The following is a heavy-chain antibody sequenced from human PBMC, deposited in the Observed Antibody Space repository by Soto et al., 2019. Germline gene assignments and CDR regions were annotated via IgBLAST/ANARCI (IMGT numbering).Heavy chain of an antibody. J-gene: IGHJ2*01. CDR1: GFTFSSYA. CDR2: ISYDGSNK. CDR3: ARELTARDWYFDL. Sequence: ESGGGVVQPGRSLRLSCAASGFTFSSYAMHWVRQAPGKGLEWVAVISYDGSNKYYADSVKGRFTISRDNSKNTLYLQMNSLRAEDTAVYYCARELTARDWYFDLWGRGTLVTVSS. V-gene: IGHV3-30-3*01. D-gene: IGHD6-25*01.